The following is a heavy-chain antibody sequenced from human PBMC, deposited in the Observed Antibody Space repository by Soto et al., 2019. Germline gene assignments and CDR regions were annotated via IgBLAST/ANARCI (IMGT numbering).Heavy chain of an antibody. CDR1: GGSISSYY. V-gene: IGHV4-59*12. J-gene: IGHJ6*04. Sequence: SETLSLTCTVSGGSISSYYWSWIRQPPGKGLEWIGYIYYSGSTNYNPSLKSRVTISVDTSKNQFSLKLSSVTAADTAVYYCARGSTEVLMRPVDVWGKGTTVTVSS. D-gene: IGHD2-8*01. CDR3: ARGSTEVLMRPVDV. CDR2: IYYSGST.